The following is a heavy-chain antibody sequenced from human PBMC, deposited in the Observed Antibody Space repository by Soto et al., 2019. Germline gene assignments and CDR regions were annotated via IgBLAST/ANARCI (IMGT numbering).Heavy chain of an antibody. CDR2: INPSGGNT. CDR1: GYTFTSYY. CDR3: ARDPGGDIVVVPAPIYGMDV. V-gene: IGHV1-46*01. J-gene: IGHJ6*02. D-gene: IGHD2-2*01. Sequence: GASVKVSCKASGYTFTSYYMHWVRQAPGQGLEWMGIINPSGGNTSYAQKFQGRVTMTRDTSTSTVYMELSSLRSEDTAVYYCARDPGGDIVVVPAPIYGMDVWGQGTTVTVSS.